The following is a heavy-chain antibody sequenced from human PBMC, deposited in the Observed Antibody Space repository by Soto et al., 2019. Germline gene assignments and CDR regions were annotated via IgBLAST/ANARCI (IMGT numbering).Heavy chain of an antibody. CDR1: GGSISSGDYY. V-gene: IGHV4-30-4*01. CDR3: ARVWVVSYYFDY. D-gene: IGHD6-19*01. J-gene: IGHJ4*02. CDR2: IYYSGST. Sequence: QVQLQQSGPGLVKPSQTLSLTCTVSGGSISSGDYYWSWIRQPPEKGLEWIGYIYYSGSTYYNPSLKSRVTISVDTSKNQFSLKLSSVTAADTAVYYCARVWVVSYYFDYWGQGTLVTVSS.